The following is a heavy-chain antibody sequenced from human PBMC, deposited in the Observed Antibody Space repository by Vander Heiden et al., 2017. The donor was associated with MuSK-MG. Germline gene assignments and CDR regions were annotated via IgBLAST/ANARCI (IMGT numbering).Heavy chain of an antibody. CDR1: GFTLSSYA. J-gene: IGHJ4*02. D-gene: IGHD2-21*01. CDR2: ISGRGGST. CDR3: AKASPSKGGGGRAPFDY. Sequence: EVQLLESGGGLVQPGGSLRLPCAASGFTLSSYAMRWVRQHPGKGLEWVSAISGRGGSTYYADSVKGRFTISRDNSKNTLYLQMNSLRAEDTAVYYCAKASPSKGGGGRAPFDYWGQGTLVTVSS. V-gene: IGHV3-23*01.